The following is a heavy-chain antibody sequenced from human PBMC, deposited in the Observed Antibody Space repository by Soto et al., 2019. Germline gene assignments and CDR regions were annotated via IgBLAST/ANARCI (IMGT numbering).Heavy chain of an antibody. CDR1: GFTFSSYS. CDR3: ARVGVPVWFGDHYDGYFDY. Sequence: PGGSLRLSCAASGFTFSSYSMNWVRQAPGKGLEWVSSISSSSSYIYYADSVKGRFTISRDNAKNSLYLQMNSLRAEDTAVYYCARVGVPVWFGDHYDGYFDYWGQGTLVTVSS. J-gene: IGHJ4*02. CDR2: ISSSSSYI. V-gene: IGHV3-21*01. D-gene: IGHD3-10*01.